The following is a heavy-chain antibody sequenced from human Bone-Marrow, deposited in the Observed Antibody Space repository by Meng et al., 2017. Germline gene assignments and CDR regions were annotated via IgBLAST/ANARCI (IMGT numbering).Heavy chain of an antibody. CDR1: GFTFSSYG. CDR3: ARDSTSWGWGYYMDV. V-gene: IGHV3-33*01. CDR2: IWYDGSNK. J-gene: IGHJ6*03. Sequence: GESLKISCAASGFTFSSYGMHWVRQAPGKGLEWVAVIWYDGSNKYYADSVKGRFTISRDNSRNTLYLQMNSLKAEGTAVHYCARDSTSWGWGYYMDVWGQGTTVTVSS. D-gene: IGHD2-2*01.